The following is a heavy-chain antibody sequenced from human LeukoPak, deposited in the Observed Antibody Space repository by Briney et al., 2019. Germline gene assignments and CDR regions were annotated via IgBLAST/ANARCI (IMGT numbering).Heavy chain of an antibody. Sequence: PGGSMSLSCAPSGLTFRIPVMSWVRQPPGKGREWVSSITARGGSTYYADSVKGRFTVSRDNSKNTLYLQMNSLTVEDTAVYYCAPGSNWPGYFDYWGQGTLVTVSS. CDR2: ITARGGST. J-gene: IGHJ4*02. CDR3: APGSNWPGYFDY. CDR1: GLTFRIPV. V-gene: IGHV3-23*01. D-gene: IGHD1-26*01.